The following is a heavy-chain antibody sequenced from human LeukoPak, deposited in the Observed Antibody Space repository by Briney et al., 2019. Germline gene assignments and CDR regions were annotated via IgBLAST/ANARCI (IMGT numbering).Heavy chain of an antibody. D-gene: IGHD5-24*01. CDR1: GFTFSSYG. V-gene: IGHV3-33*01. J-gene: IGHJ6*02. CDR2: IWYDGNNK. Sequence: RGSPRLSCAASGFTFSSYGMHWVRQAPGKGLEWVAVIWYDGNNKYYADSVKGRFTLSRDNSKNALYLQMNSLRAEDTAVYYCARDQVLGWLQLNYHYGMDVWGQGTMVSVSS. CDR3: ARDQVLGWLQLNYHYGMDV.